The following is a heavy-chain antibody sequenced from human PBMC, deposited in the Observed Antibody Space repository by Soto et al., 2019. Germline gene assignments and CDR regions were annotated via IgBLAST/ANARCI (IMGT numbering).Heavy chain of an antibody. D-gene: IGHD2-2*01. V-gene: IGHV1-69*13. Sequence: SVKVSFKTSGGPFSSYAMSWVREAPGQGLEWTGGIIPIVGTANYAQKFQGRVTITADESTSTAYMELSSLRSDDTAVYYCARGYCSSTSCYAYYYYHYGMDVWGQGTTVTVSS. J-gene: IGHJ6*02. CDR1: GGPFSSYA. CDR2: IIPIVGTA. CDR3: ARGYCSSTSCYAYYYYHYGMDV.